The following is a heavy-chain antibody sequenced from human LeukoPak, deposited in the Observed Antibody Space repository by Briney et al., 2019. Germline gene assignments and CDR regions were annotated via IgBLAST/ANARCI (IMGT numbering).Heavy chain of an antibody. CDR1: GGSFSGYY. J-gene: IGHJ5*02. Sequence: KPSETLSLTCAVYGGSFSGYYWSWIRQPPGKGLEWIGEINHSGSTNYNPSLKSRVTISVDTSKNQFSLKLSSVTAADTAVYYCARHPALSIAAPSRFDPWGQGTLVTVSS. D-gene: IGHD6-6*01. CDR3: ARHPALSIAAPSRFDP. CDR2: INHSGST. V-gene: IGHV4-34*01.